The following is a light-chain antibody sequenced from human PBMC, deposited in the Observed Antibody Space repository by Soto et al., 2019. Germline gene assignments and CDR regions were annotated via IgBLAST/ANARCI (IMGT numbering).Light chain of an antibody. J-gene: IGKJ4*01. V-gene: IGKV3-11*01. CDR2: DTS. CDR1: QTVGGY. CDR3: QQRGDWPIT. Sequence: EVVLTQSPATLSLSPGERATLSCRASQTVGGYLAWYQQKPGQAPRLLIYDTSNRATGIPARFSGSGSETDFTLTITTLELEDFAVYYCQQRGDWPITFGGGTKVEI.